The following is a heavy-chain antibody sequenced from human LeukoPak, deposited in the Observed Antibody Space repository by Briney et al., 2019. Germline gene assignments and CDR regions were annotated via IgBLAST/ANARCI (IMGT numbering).Heavy chain of an antibody. Sequence: PGGTLRLSCAATGFTFRSYGMNWVRQAPGKGLEWVSYISSSGATRYYADSVKGRFTISRDNAKNSLYLQMNSLGAEDTAVYYCAIATRGVASNFDYWGQGTLVTVSS. V-gene: IGHV3-48*04. D-gene: IGHD2-15*01. CDR1: GFTFRSYG. CDR3: AIATRGVASNFDY. CDR2: ISSSGATR. J-gene: IGHJ4*02.